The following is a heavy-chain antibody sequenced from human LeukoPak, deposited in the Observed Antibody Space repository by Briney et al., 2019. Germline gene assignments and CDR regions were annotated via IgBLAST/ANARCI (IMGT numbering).Heavy chain of an antibody. V-gene: IGHV3-30*02. CDR1: GFTFSSYG. D-gene: IGHD3-9*01. CDR2: IRYDGSNK. Sequence: PGGSLRLSCAASGFTFSSYGMHWVRQAPGKGLEWVAFIRYDGSNKYYADSVKGRFTISRDNSKNTLYLQMNSLRAEDTAVYYCAKDQDQGLRYFDWLLNWFDPWGQGTLVTVSS. J-gene: IGHJ5*02. CDR3: AKDQDQGLRYFDWLLNWFDP.